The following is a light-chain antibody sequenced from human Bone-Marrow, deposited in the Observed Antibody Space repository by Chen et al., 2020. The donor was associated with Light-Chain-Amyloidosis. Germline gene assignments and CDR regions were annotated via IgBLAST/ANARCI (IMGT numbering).Light chain of an antibody. CDR1: SSDVGAYNY. Sequence: QSALTQPASVSGYPGQSITISCTGTSSDVGAYNYVSWYQHHPGKAPKLMIFGVRNRPSGVSDRFSGSKSGNTASLTISGLQAEDEADYYCSLYTSTTILFGGGTKLAVL. V-gene: IGLV2-14*03. CDR3: SLYTSTTIL. CDR2: GVR. J-gene: IGLJ3*02.